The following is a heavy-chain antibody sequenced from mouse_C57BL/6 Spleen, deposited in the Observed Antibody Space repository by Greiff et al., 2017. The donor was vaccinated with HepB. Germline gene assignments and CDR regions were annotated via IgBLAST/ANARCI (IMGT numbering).Heavy chain of an antibody. CDR2: ISYDGSN. CDR3: ARGLLRYYAMDY. CDR1: GYSITSGYY. D-gene: IGHD1-1*01. V-gene: IGHV3-6*01. Sequence: VQLKESGPGLVKPSQSLSLTCSVTGYSITSGYYWNWIRQFPGNKLEWMGYISYDGSNNYNPSLKNRISITRDTSKNQFFLKLNSVTTEDTATYYCARGLLRYYAMDYWGQGTSVTVSS. J-gene: IGHJ4*01.